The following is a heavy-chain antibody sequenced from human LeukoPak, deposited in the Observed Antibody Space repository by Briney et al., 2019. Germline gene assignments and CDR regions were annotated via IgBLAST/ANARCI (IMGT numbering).Heavy chain of an antibody. J-gene: IGHJ4*02. Sequence: SGGTLRLSCAASGFPISTNGMIWVRQAPGKGLEWVSGIVGGDGGTYYADSVKGRFIISRDNSKNTLYVQMNSLRAEDTAVYYCARAVEMATIDYWGQGTLVTVSS. CDR2: IVGGDGGT. V-gene: IGHV3-23*01. CDR1: GFPISTNG. CDR3: ARAVEMATIDY. D-gene: IGHD5-24*01.